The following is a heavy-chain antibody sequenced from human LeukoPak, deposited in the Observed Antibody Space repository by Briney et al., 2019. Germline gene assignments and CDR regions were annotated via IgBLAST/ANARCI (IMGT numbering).Heavy chain of an antibody. CDR3: AIPTYYYDSSGYYLGY. Sequence: GESLKISCEGSRYNFTSYWIGWVRQMPGKGLEWMGIIYPGDSDTRYSPSFQGQVTISADKSISTAYLQWSSLKASDTAMYYCAIPTYYYDSSGYYLGYWGQGTLVTVSS. CDR1: RYNFTSYW. D-gene: IGHD3-22*01. V-gene: IGHV5-51*01. J-gene: IGHJ4*02. CDR2: IYPGDSDT.